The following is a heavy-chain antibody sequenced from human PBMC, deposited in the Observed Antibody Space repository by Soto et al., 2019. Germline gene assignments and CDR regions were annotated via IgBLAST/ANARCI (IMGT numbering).Heavy chain of an antibody. CDR1: GYSFTSYW. J-gene: IGHJ4*02. Sequence: GESLKISCKGSGYSFTSYWIGWVRQMPGKGLEWMGIIYPGDSDTRYSPSFQGQVTISADKSISTAYLQWSSLKASDTAMYYCARGLVGRYSGYDNSLARGIAVARFFDYWGQGTLVTVSS. CDR3: ARGLVGRYSGYDNSLARGIAVARFFDY. V-gene: IGHV5-51*01. D-gene: IGHD5-12*01. CDR2: IYPGDSDT.